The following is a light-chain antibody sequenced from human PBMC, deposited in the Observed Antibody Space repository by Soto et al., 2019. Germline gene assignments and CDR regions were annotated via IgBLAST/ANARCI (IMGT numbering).Light chain of an antibody. Sequence: QSALTQPASVSGSPGQSSTISCTGTSSDVGTYNYVSWYQQYPGKAPKLIIYEVSDRPSGVSNRFSGSKSGNTASLTISGLQAEDEADYYCSSYTSTSTLYVFGTGTKVTVL. CDR3: SSYTSTSTLYV. V-gene: IGLV2-14*01. J-gene: IGLJ1*01. CDR1: SSDVGTYNY. CDR2: EVS.